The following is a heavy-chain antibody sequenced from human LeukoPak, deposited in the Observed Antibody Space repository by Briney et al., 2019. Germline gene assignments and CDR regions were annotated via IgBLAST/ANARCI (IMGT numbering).Heavy chain of an antibody. Sequence: SETLSLTCSVSGESISHSTYYWGWIRQPPGKGLEWIGEINHSGSTNYNPSLKSRVTISVDTSKNQFSLKLSSVTAADTAVYYCARDRITMVRGVIRNYYMDVWGKGTTVTVSS. V-gene: IGHV4-39*07. J-gene: IGHJ6*03. CDR1: GESISHSTYY. CDR3: ARDRITMVRGVIRNYYMDV. CDR2: INHSGST. D-gene: IGHD3-10*01.